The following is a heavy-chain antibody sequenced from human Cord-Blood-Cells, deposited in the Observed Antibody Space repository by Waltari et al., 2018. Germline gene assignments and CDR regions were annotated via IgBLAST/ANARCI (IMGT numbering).Heavy chain of an antibody. CDR1: GGSIRSGGYY. CDR2: IYYSGST. J-gene: IGHJ4*02. V-gene: IGHV4-31*03. CDR3: ARATHHWGFDY. D-gene: IGHD7-27*01. Sequence: QVQLQESGAGLVKPSQTLSLTCTVSGGSIRSGGYYWSWIRQQPGKGLEWIGYIYYSGSTNDNPSLKSRVTISVDASKNQFSLKLGSVTAADTAVFYCARATHHWGFDYWGQGTLVTVSS.